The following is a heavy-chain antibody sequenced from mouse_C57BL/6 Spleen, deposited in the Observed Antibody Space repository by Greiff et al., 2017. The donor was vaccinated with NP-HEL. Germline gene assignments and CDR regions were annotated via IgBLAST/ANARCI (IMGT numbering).Heavy chain of an antibody. Sequence: VQLQQSGPELVKPGASVTISCKASGYAFSSSWMNWVKQRPGKGLEWIGRIYPGDGDTNYNGKFKGKATLTADKSSSTAYMQLSSLTSEDSAVYFCARSRLGYYAMDYWGQGTSVTVSS. CDR1: GYAFSSSW. V-gene: IGHV1-82*01. CDR2: IYPGDGDT. D-gene: IGHD3-3*01. CDR3: ARSRLGYYAMDY. J-gene: IGHJ4*01.